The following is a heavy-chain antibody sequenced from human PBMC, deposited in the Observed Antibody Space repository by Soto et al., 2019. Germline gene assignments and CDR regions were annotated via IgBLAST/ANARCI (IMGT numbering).Heavy chain of an antibody. CDR1: AYSISSGYS. CDR2: IYHSGST. CDR3: ARAPGDLAYYFDY. Sequence: SETLSLTCAVSAYSISSGYSWGWIRQSPGKGLEWIGSIYHSGSTYYNPSLKSRVTISLDTSKNQVSLKMSSVTAADTAVYYCARAPGDLAYYFDYWGQGIPVTVSS. V-gene: IGHV4-38-2*01. J-gene: IGHJ4*02. D-gene: IGHD7-27*01.